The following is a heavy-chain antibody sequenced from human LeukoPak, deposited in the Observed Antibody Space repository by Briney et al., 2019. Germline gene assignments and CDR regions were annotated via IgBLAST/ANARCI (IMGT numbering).Heavy chain of an antibody. CDR1: GGSISSGDYY. CDR3: ARVQPYDYDDY. D-gene: IGHD2-2*01. V-gene: IGHV4-30-4*08. J-gene: IGHJ4*02. Sequence: PSETLSLTCTVSGGSISSGDYYWSWIRQPPGKGLEWIGYIYYSGSTYYNPSLNSRVTISVDTSKTQFSLKLSSVTAADTAVYYCARVQPYDYDDYWGQGTLVTVSS. CDR2: IYYSGST.